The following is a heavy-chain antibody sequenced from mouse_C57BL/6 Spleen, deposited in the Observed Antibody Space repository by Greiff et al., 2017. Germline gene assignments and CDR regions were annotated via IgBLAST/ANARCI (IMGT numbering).Heavy chain of an antibody. J-gene: IGHJ2*01. D-gene: IGHD2-3*01. CDR2: ISDGGSYT. V-gene: IGHV5-4*01. CDR1: GFTFSSYA. Sequence: EVQGVESGGGLVKPGGSLKLSCAASGFTFSSYAMSWVRQTPEKRLEWVATISDGGSYTYYPDNVKGRFTISRDNAKNNLYLQMSHLKSEDTAMYYCAREGRLLDYWGQGTTLTVSS. CDR3: AREGRLLDY.